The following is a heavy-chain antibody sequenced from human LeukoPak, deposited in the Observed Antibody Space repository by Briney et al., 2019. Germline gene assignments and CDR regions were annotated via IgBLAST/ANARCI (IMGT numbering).Heavy chain of an antibody. Sequence: GGSLRLSCAASGFTFSSYAMTWVRQAPGKGLQWVSAVSGSGAHTYYADSVKGRFTISRDNAKNTLYLQMNSLRAEDTAVYDCARGGILTGTGDYWGQGTLVTVSS. J-gene: IGHJ4*02. CDR3: ARGGILTGTGDY. D-gene: IGHD3-9*01. CDR1: GFTFSSYA. CDR2: VSGSGAHT. V-gene: IGHV3-23*01.